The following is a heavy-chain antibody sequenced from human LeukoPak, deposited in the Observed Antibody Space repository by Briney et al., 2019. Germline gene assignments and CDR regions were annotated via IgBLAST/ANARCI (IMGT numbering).Heavy chain of an antibody. V-gene: IGHV3-53*01. J-gene: IGHJ4*02. CDR3: ARLWFGELLFDY. CDR1: GFTVSSNY. CDR2: IYSGGST. D-gene: IGHD3-10*01. Sequence: GGSLRLSCAASGFTVSSNYISWVRQAPGKGLEWVSVIYSGGSTYYADSVKGRFTISRDNSKNTLYLQMNSLRAEDTAVYYCARLWFGELLFDYWGQGTLVTVSS.